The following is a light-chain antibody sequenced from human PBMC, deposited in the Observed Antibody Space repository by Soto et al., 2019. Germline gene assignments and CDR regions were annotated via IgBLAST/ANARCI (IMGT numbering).Light chain of an antibody. J-gene: IGKJ4*01. CDR3: QQSYNIQALT. CDR2: GAA. Sequence: DIQMTQSPSSLSASVGDRVAITCRAGQNIRNYLNWYQQKPGKAPRVLIYGAASLQSGVPSRFSGSGSGTNFSLTINSLQPDDYATYYCQQSYNIQALTFGGGTKVDIK. CDR1: QNIRNY. V-gene: IGKV1-39*01.